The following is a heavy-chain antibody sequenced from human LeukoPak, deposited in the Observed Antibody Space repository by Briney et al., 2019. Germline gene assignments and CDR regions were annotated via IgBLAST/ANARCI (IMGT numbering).Heavy chain of an antibody. Sequence: SETLSLTCAVSGGSISSSNWWSWVRQPPGKGLEWIGEIYHSGSTNYNPPLKSRVTISVGTSKNQFSLKLSSVTATDTAVYYCARTPYDSRGFGWFDPWGQGTLVTVSS. CDR2: IYHSGST. V-gene: IGHV4-4*02. CDR1: GGSISSSNW. J-gene: IGHJ5*02. CDR3: ARTPYDSRGFGWFDP. D-gene: IGHD3-22*01.